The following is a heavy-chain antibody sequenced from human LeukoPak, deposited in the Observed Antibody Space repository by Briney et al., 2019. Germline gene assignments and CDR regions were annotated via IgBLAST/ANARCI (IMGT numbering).Heavy chain of an antibody. J-gene: IGHJ4*02. CDR2: ISAYNGNT. CDR3: ARDLRNKYYYDSSGYHEG. Sequence: ASVKVSCKASGYTFTSYGISWVRQAPGQGLEWMGWISAYNGNTNYAQKLQGRVTMTTDTSTSTAYMELRSLRSDDTAVYYCARDLRNKYYYDSSGYHEGGGQGTLVTVSS. D-gene: IGHD3-22*01. V-gene: IGHV1-18*01. CDR1: GYTFTSYG.